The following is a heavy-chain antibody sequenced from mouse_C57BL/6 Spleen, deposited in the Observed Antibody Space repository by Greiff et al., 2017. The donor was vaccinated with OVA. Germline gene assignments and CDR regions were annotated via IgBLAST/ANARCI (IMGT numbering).Heavy chain of an antibody. V-gene: IGHV5-4*03. CDR1: GFTFSSYA. J-gene: IGHJ3*01. CDR2: ISDGGSYT. D-gene: IGHD2-12*01. CDR3: ARGGRQTWFAY. Sequence: EVKLVESGGGLVKPGGSLKLSCAASGFTFSSYAMSWVRQTPEKRLEWVATISDGGSYTYYPDNVKGRFTISRDNAKNNLYLQMSHLKSEDTAMYYCARGGRQTWFAYWGQGTLVTVSA.